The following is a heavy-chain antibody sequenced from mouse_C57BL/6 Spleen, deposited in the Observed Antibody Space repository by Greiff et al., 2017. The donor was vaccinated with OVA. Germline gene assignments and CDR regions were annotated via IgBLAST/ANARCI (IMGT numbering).Heavy chain of an antibody. CDR2: IDPEDGET. D-gene: IGHD2-2*01. V-gene: IGHV14-2*01. J-gene: IGHJ2*01. CDR3: ARFGYDDDY. CDR1: GFNIKDYY. Sequence: EVQLQQSGAELVKPGASVKLSCTASGFNIKDYYMHWVKQRTEQGLEWIGRIDPEDGETKYDPKFQGKATITADTSSNTAYLQLSSLTSEDTAVYYCARFGYDDDYWGQGTTLTVSS.